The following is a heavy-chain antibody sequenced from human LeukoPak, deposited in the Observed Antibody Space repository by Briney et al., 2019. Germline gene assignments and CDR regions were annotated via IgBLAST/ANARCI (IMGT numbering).Heavy chain of an antibody. V-gene: IGHV3-23*01. CDR2: ISSSGGNT. CDR1: GLTFSSNG. D-gene: IGHD6-13*01. J-gene: IGHJ3*02. Sequence: GGSLRLSCAASGLTFSSNGMNWVRQAPGKGLEWVSFISSSGGNTYYADSVKGRFTISRDNSKNTLYLQMNSLRAEDTAVYYCAKDFLSGGSSWSSDAFDIWGQGTMVTVSS. CDR3: AKDFLSGGSSWSSDAFDI.